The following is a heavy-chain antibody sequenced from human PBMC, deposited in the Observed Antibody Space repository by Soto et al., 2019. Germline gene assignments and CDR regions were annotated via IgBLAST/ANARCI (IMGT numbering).Heavy chain of an antibody. J-gene: IGHJ3*02. CDR2: IYYSGST. D-gene: IGHD3-16*02. V-gene: IGHV4-39*01. CDR3: ARHMEYDYIWGSYLREDAFDI. CDR1: GGTISSSSYY. Sequence: PSETLSLTCTVSGGTISSSSYYWGWIRQPPGKGLEWIGSIYYSGSTYYNPSLKSRVTISVDTSKNQFSLKLSSVTAADTAVYYCARHMEYDYIWGSYLREDAFDIWGQGTMGTVSS.